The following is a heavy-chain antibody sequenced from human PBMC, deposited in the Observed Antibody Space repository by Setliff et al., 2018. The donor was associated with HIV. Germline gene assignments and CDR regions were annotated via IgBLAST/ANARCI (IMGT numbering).Heavy chain of an antibody. CDR1: GGSFSGYY. V-gene: IGHV4-34*01. Sequence: SETLSLTCAVYGGSFSGYYWSWIRQPPGKGLGWIGEINHSGSTNYNPSLKSRVTISLDTSKNQFSLRLISVTAADTAVYYCAKVAVTEYCSSTSCQNWFDPWGQGTLVTVSS. CDR3: AKVAVTEYCSSTSCQNWFDP. J-gene: IGHJ5*02. CDR2: INHSGST. D-gene: IGHD2-2*01.